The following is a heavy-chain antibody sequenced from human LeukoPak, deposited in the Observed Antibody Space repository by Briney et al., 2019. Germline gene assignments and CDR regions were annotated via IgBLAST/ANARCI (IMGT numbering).Heavy chain of an antibody. D-gene: IGHD5-18*01. V-gene: IGHV3-7*01. CDR3: VRELYSFGRPYYFDY. Sequence: GSVRLSCAAFGFTFSSYWMSWVGQAPGKGLEWVANIKQDRSEKYYVGSVKGRFTISRDNTKNSLYLQLNSLRAEDTAVYYCVRELYSFGRPYYFDYWGQGTLVAVSS. CDR1: GFTFSSYW. J-gene: IGHJ4*02. CDR2: IKQDRSEK.